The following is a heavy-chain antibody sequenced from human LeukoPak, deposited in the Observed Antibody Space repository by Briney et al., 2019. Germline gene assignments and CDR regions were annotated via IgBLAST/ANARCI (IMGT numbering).Heavy chain of an antibody. CDR3: AKDRPNYHESNGHYYRLNGDS. CDR1: GFTFNIYA. CDR2: ITSSGDAT. V-gene: IGHV3-23*01. J-gene: IGHJ5*01. Sequence: GGSLRLSCAASGFTFNIYAMSWVRQAPGKGLEWVSSITSSGDATFHADSVKDRFTISRDNSKSTLYLQMSRLRVEDTAVYYCAKDRPNYHESNGHYYRLNGDSWGQGTMVTLSS. D-gene: IGHD3-22*01.